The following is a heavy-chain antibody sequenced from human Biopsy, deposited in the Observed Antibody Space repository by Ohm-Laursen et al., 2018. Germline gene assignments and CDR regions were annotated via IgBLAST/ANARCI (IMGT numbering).Heavy chain of an antibody. CDR1: GGSISGYY. CDR2: IYYHNGRS. CDR3: ARTPRDSFWSGSYKRGLWFDP. Sequence: SETLSLTCTVSGGSISGYYWTWIRQSPGKGLEWIGYIYYHNGRSSYNPSLKSRVTMSVDTSQNQFSLNLNSVTAADTAVYYCARTPRDSFWSGSYKRGLWFDPWGQGTLVIVSS. D-gene: IGHD3-3*01. J-gene: IGHJ5*02. V-gene: IGHV4-59*01.